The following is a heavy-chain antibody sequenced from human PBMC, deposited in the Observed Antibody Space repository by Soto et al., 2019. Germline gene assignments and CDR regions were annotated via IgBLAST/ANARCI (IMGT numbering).Heavy chain of an antibody. V-gene: IGHV3-74*01. CDR1: GFTFSSSW. CDR3: AKSVYSSSSGIHFDY. Sequence: GGSLRLSCAASGFTFSSSWMHWVRQTPGKGLEWVSNINSGGSTTYYADSVKGRFTISRDNSKNTLYLQMNSLRAEDTAVYYCAKSVYSSSSGIHFDYWGQGTLVTVSS. J-gene: IGHJ4*02. CDR2: INSGGSTT. D-gene: IGHD6-6*01.